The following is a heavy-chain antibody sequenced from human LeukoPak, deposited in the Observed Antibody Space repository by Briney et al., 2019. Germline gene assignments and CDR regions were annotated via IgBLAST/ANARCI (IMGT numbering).Heavy chain of an antibody. D-gene: IGHD4-17*01. J-gene: IGHJ1*01. CDR3: ARDWSTVTRGAQYFQH. V-gene: IGHV3-48*04. Sequence: GGSLRLSCAASGFTFNSYSMNWVRQAPGKGLEWVSYISSSSSTIYYADSVKGRFTISRDNAKNSLYLQMNSLRAEDTAVYYCARDWSTVTRGAQYFQHWGQGTLVTVSS. CDR2: ISSSSSTI. CDR1: GFTFNSYS.